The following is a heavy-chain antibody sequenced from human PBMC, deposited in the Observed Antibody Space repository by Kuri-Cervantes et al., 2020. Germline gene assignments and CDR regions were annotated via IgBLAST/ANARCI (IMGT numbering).Heavy chain of an antibody. CDR2: IWYDGSNK. D-gene: IGHD2-21*02. J-gene: IGHJ4*02. CDR3: ARAYVDVTFDY. CDR1: GFAFSSYG. Sequence: GGSLRLSCAASGFAFSSYGMHWVRQAPGKGLEWVAVIWYDGSNKYYADSVKGRFTISRDNSKNTLYLQMNSLRAEDTAVYYCARAYVDVTFDYWGRGTLVTVSS. V-gene: IGHV3-30*19.